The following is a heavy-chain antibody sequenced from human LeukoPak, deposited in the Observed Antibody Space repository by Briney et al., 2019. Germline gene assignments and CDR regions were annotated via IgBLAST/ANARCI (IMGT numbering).Heavy chain of an antibody. J-gene: IGHJ4*02. CDR2: IHPDGSGE. Sequence: GGSLRLSCATSEFTFSRYWMTWVRQAPGKGLEWVANIHPDGSGEYYVDSLAGRCIISRDHAKNSLYLQMHSLRAEDTAVYYCARGLESGNSDAGYWGQGPLVTVSS. CDR1: EFTFSRYW. V-gene: IGHV3-7*04. D-gene: IGHD4-23*01. CDR3: ARGLESGNSDAGY.